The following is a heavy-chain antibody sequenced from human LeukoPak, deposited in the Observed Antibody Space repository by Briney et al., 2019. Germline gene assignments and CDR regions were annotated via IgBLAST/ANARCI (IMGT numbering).Heavy chain of an antibody. CDR1: GGSISSYY. CDR3: ARLIRNSSGWYHPYWFDP. CDR2: IYYSGNT. V-gene: IGHV4-59*08. J-gene: IGHJ5*02. D-gene: IGHD6-19*01. Sequence: SETLSLTCTVSGGSISSYYWSWIRQPPGKGLEWIGYIYYSGNTNYNPSLKSRVTISVDTSKNQFSLKLSSVTAADTAVYYCARLIRNSSGWYHPYWFDPWGQGTLVTVSS.